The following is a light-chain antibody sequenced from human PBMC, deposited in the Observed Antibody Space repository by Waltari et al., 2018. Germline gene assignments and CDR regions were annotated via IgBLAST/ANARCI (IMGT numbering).Light chain of an antibody. V-gene: IGLV2-8*01. CDR1: SSDVGGYNY. CDR2: EVS. CDR3: SADAGSNKLV. Sequence: QSALTQPPSASGSPGQSVTISCTGTSSDVGGYNYVSWYQQHPGKAPKLMIYEVSKRPLWVSDRYFGSNAGSPASLPVSGLQAEDEADYYCSADAGSNKLVFGGGTKLTVL. J-gene: IGLJ2*01.